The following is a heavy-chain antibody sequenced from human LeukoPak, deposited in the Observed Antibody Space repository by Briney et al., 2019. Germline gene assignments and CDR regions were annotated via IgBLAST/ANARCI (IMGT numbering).Heavy chain of an antibody. CDR3: AKDPGQNTYYYDSSGYSIDY. CDR1: GFTFSAFA. J-gene: IGHJ4*02. Sequence: GGSLRLSCAASGFTFSAFAMTWVRQAPGKGLEWVSTITSDGDNTYSADSVKGRITFSRDNSKNTLSLQLRSLRAEDTAVYYCAKDPGQNTYYYDSSGYSIDYWGQGTLVTVSS. V-gene: IGHV3-23*01. CDR2: ITSDGDNT. D-gene: IGHD3-22*01.